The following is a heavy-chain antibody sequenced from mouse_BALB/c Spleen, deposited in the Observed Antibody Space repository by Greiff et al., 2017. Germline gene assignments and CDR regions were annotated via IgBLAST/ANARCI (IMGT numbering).Heavy chain of an antibody. D-gene: IGHD1-1*01. CDR3: ASLYGSSYPFAY. CDR2: ISSGGGST. Sequence: DVHLVESGGGLVKPGGSLKLSCAASGFAFSSYDMSWVRQTPEKRLEWVAYISSGGGSTYYPDTVKGRFTISRDNAKNTLYLQMSSLKSEDTAMYYCASLYGSSYPFAYWGQGTLVTVSA. CDR1: GFAFSSYD. J-gene: IGHJ3*01. V-gene: IGHV5-12-1*01.